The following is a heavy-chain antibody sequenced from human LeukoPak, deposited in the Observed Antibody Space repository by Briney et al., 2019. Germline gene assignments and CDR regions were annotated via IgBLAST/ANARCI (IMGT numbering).Heavy chain of an antibody. D-gene: IGHD2-2*01. CDR3: AREGYCSSTSCYPAPY. J-gene: IGHJ4*02. Sequence: PGGSLRLSCAASGFTFSSYSMNWVRQAPGKGLEWVSSISSSSSYIYYADSVKGRFTISRDNAKNSLYLQMNSLRAEDTAVYYCAREGYCSSTSCYPAPYWGQGTLVTVSS. CDR1: GFTFSSYS. V-gene: IGHV3-21*01. CDR2: ISSSSSYI.